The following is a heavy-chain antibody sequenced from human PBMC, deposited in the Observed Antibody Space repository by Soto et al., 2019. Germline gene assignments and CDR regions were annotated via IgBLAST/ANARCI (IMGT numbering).Heavy chain of an antibody. V-gene: IGHV3-66*01. J-gene: IGHJ4*02. Sequence: EVQLVEAGGGLVQPGGSLRLSCAASGFTVSSNYMSWVRQAPGKGLEWVSVIYSGGSTYYADSVKGRFTISIDNSKNTLYLQMNSLIAEDTAVYDCAREVYSYGYDYWGQGTLVTVSS. CDR1: GFTVSSNY. CDR3: AREVYSYGYDY. D-gene: IGHD5-18*01. CDR2: IYSGGST.